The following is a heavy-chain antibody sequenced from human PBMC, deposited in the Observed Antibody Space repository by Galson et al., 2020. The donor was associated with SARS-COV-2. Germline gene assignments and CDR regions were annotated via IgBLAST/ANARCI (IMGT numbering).Heavy chain of an antibody. CDR1: GYSLSTTNY. V-gene: IGHV4-38-2*02. CDR3: EGQGVNMIVLVTVPGWCFDL. CDR2: VYPSGTT. J-gene: IGHJ2*01. D-gene: IGHD3-22*01. Sequence: SKTLSPTCTVSGYSLSTTNYWGWVRLPPGRGLEWIGSVYPSGTTYYNPSLKSLVTISVETPKNQSSLRPDSVTAADTALNYCEGQGVNMIVLVTVPGWCFDLWGRGTLVTVSS.